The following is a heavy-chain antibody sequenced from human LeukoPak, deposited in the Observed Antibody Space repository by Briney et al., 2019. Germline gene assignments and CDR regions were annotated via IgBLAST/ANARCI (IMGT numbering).Heavy chain of an antibody. V-gene: IGHV3-23*01. CDR2: IGGRDGGT. Sequence: GGSLSLSCAASAFIFRNYDMSWVRQAPGKGLEWVSAIGGRDGGTYYADSVRGRLTVSRDAPKDTLYLQMNTLRVEDTAVYYCAKWGDYDSLTGYYDSDYWGHGTLVTVSS. CDR1: AFIFRNYD. J-gene: IGHJ4*01. CDR3: AKWGDYDSLTGYYDSDY. D-gene: IGHD3-9*01.